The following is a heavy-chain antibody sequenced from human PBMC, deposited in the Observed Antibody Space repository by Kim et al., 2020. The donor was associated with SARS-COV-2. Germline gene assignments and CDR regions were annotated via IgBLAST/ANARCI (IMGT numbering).Heavy chain of an antibody. J-gene: IGHJ4*02. CDR2: INQSGST. D-gene: IGHD5-12*01. CDR3: ARGYSR. CDR1: GGSFSGYS. V-gene: IGHV4-34*01. Sequence: ETLSLTCAVYGGSFSGYSWSWIRQPPGKGLEWIGEINQSGSTNYNSSLKSRVTISVDTSKNQFSLKLSSVTAADTGVYYCARGYSRWGQGTLVTVSS.